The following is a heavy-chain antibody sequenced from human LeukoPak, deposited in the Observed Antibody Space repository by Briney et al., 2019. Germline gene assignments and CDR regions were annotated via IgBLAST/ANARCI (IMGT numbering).Heavy chain of an antibody. V-gene: IGHV3-49*03. CDR3: SRDLRGVAVVFLGS. J-gene: IGHJ4*02. Sequence: PGGSLRLSCTASGFIFGDYTMVWFRQGPGKGLEWVGFIRNRSDGEAREYAASVKGRFTISRDDSKNIAYLQMNSLKTEDTAVYYCSRDLRGVAVVFLGSWGQGTLVTVSS. D-gene: IGHD6-19*01. CDR2: IRNRSDGEAR. CDR1: GFIFGDYT.